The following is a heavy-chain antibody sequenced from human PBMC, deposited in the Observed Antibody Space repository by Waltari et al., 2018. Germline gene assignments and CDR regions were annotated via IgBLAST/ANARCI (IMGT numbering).Heavy chain of an antibody. D-gene: IGHD6-13*01. CDR3: ARASSIAAAGNGGLNWFDP. Sequence: QVQLQESGPGLVKPSETLSLTCTVSGGSISSYYWSWIRQPPGKGLEWIGYIYYSGSTNDNPSLRSRVTISVDTSKNQFSLKLSSGTAADTAVYYCARASSIAAAGNGGLNWFDPWGQGTLVTVSS. CDR1: GGSISSYY. V-gene: IGHV4-59*01. CDR2: IYYSGST. J-gene: IGHJ5*02.